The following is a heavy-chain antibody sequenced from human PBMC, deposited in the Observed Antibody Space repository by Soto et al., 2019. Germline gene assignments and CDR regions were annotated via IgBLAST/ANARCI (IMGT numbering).Heavy chain of an antibody. CDR1: GYTFTSYY. V-gene: IGHV1-46*01. CDR2: INPSGGST. J-gene: IGHJ5*02. Sequence: ASVKVSCKASGYTFTSYYMHWVRQAPGQGLEWMGIINPSGGSTSYAQKFQGRVTFTRDTSASTAYMELSSLTSEDSAVYFCARNVDYFDPWGQGTLVTVSS. D-gene: IGHD4-17*01. CDR3: ARNVDYFDP.